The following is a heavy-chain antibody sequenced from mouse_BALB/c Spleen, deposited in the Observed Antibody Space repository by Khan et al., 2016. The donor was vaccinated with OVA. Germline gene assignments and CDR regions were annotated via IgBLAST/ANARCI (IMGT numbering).Heavy chain of an antibody. CDR3: ARDYYRNDGYYAIDY. CDR1: GFSLSRYN. Sequence: QVQLKESGPGLVAPSQSLSITCTVSGFSLSRYNIHWVRQPPGKGLEWLGMIWGGGGTDYNSTLKSNLSISKDNSKCQVFLKMNSLQTDDSAMYYSARDYYRNDGYYAIDYWGQGTSVTVSS. J-gene: IGHJ4*01. V-gene: IGHV2-6-4*01. D-gene: IGHD2-14*01. CDR2: IWGGGGT.